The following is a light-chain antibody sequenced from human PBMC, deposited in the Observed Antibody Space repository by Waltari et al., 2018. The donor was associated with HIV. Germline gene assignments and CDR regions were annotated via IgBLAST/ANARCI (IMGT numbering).Light chain of an antibody. CDR2: EDG. J-gene: IGLJ3*02. CDR3: GTWDTSLSAVV. Sequence: QSVLTQPPSVSAAPGQKVSISCSGSTSNIGDNFLSWFQQFPGTAPKLLIYEDGQRPQGIPDRLRGFKAGTSATLVITGLQTGDEAVYYCGTWDTSLSAVVFGGGTNLTVL. CDR1: TSNIGDNF. V-gene: IGLV1-51*02.